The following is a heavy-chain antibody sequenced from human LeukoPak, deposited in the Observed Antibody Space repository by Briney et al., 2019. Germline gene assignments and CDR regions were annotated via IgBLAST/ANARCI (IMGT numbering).Heavy chain of an antibody. CDR3: ARDLVVVPAAILDYYYGMDV. D-gene: IGHD2-2*02. J-gene: IGHJ6*02. Sequence: GASVKVSCKASGYTFTSYGISWVRQAPGQGLEWMGWISAYNGNTNYAQKLQGRVTMTTDTPTSTAYMELRSLRSDDTAVYYCARDLVVVPAAILDYYYGMDVWGQGTLVTVSS. V-gene: IGHV1-18*01. CDR2: ISAYNGNT. CDR1: GYTFTSYG.